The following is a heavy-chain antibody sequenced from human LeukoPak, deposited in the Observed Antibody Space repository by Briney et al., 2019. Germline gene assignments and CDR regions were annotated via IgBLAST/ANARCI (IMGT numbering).Heavy chain of an antibody. CDR3: AELGITMIGGV. Sequence: LSLTCAVYGGSFSRYYWTWIRQPPGKGLEWISVISARGDDPFYADSVKGRFTISRDNAKNSLYLQMNSLRAEDTAVYYCAELGITMIGGVWGKGTTVTISS. CDR1: GGSFSRYY. J-gene: IGHJ6*04. D-gene: IGHD3-10*02. CDR2: ISARGDDP. V-gene: IGHV3-11*06.